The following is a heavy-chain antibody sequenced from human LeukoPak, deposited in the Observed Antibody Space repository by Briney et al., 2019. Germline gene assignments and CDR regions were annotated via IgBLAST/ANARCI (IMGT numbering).Heavy chain of an antibody. CDR3: ARRRSSLSGYYYMDV. Sequence: SETLSLTCTVSGGSISSYYWSWIRQPPGKGLEWIGYIYYSGSTNYSPSLKSRVTISVDTSKNQFSLKLSSVTAADTAVYYCARRRSSLSGYYYMDVWGKGTTVTVSS. D-gene: IGHD6-6*01. CDR2: IYYSGST. CDR1: GGSISSYY. J-gene: IGHJ6*03. V-gene: IGHV4-59*08.